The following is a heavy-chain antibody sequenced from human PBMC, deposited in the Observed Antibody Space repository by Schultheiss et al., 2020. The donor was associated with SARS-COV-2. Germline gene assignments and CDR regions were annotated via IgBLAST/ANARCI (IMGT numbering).Heavy chain of an antibody. CDR1: GYTFTSYD. V-gene: IGHV1-69*13. CDR3: ARTINLYSSSWSYYYYYGMDV. CDR2: IIPIFGTA. Sequence: SVKVSCKASGYTFTSYDINWVRQATGQGLEWMGGIIPIFGTANYAQKFQGRVTITADESTSTAYMELSSLRSEDTAVYYCARTINLYSSSWSYYYYYGMDVWGQGTTVTVSS. D-gene: IGHD6-13*01. J-gene: IGHJ6*02.